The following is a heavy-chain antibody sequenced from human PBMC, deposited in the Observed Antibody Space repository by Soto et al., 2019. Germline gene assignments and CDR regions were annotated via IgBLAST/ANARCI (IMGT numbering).Heavy chain of an antibody. Sequence: QVQLVQSGAEVKTPGASVKVSCKASGYTFATYDINWVRQAPGQGLEWMGWMNPNSDNTGYAQKLQGRLTMTRDTALSIAHMELSSLRNEDTAVYYCARSDGYNFNWLDSWGQGTLVTVSA. CDR3: ARSDGYNFNWLDS. CDR2: MNPNSDNT. V-gene: IGHV1-8*01. J-gene: IGHJ5*01. CDR1: GYTFATYD. D-gene: IGHD2-21*01.